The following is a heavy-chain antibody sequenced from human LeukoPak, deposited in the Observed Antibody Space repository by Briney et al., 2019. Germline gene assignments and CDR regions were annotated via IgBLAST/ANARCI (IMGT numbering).Heavy chain of an antibody. CDR3: ARDYDFWSGFFDY. V-gene: IGHV3-74*01. CDR2: INSDGSST. CDR1: GXTFSNYW. Sequence: PGGSLRLSCAASGXTFSNYWLHWVRQAPGKGLVWVSRINSDGSSTSYADSVKGRFTISRDNAKNTLSLQMNSLRAEDTAVYYCARDYDFWSGFFDYWGQGTLVTVSS. D-gene: IGHD3-3*01. J-gene: IGHJ4*02.